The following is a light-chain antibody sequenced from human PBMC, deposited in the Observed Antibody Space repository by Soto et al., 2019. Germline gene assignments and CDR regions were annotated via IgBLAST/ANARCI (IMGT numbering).Light chain of an antibody. V-gene: IGKV2-28*01. J-gene: IGKJ4*01. CDR1: QSLLRSNGYNY. Sequence: DIVLTQSPLSLAVTPGEPASISCRSNQSLLRSNGYNYLDWYVQKPGQSPQLLIFFGSNRAPGVPDRFSGSGSGTDFTLRVSRVEAEDVGVYYCMQVLQTPLTFGGGTKVESK. CDR2: FGS. CDR3: MQVLQTPLT.